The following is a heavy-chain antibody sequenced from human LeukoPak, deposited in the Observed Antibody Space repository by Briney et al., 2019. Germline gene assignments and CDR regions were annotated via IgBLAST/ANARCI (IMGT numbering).Heavy chain of an antibody. Sequence: SETLSLTCTVSGYSISSGYYWGWIRQPPGKGLEWIGSIYHSGSTYYNPSLKSRVTISVDTSKNQFSLKLSSVTAADTAVYYCARSVWSGTSAFDIWGQGTMVTVSS. V-gene: IGHV4-38-2*02. CDR3: ARSVWSGTSAFDI. CDR2: IYHSGST. D-gene: IGHD3-3*01. J-gene: IGHJ3*02. CDR1: GYSISSGYY.